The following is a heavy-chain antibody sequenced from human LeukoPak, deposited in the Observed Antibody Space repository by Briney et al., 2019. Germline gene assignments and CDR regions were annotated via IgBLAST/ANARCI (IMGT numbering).Heavy chain of an antibody. CDR1: GYTFTSYG. Sequence: ASVKVSCKASGYTFTSYGISWVRQAPGQGLEWMGWISAYNGNTNYAQKLQGRVTMTTDTSTSTAYMGLRSLRSDDTAVYYCAREGSPFYYYYMDVWGKGTTVTVSS. D-gene: IGHD2-15*01. V-gene: IGHV1-18*01. J-gene: IGHJ6*03. CDR2: ISAYNGNT. CDR3: AREGSPFYYYYMDV.